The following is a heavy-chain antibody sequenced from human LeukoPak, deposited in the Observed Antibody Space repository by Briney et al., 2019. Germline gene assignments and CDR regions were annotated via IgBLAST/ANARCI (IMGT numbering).Heavy chain of an antibody. V-gene: IGHV5-51*01. CDR1: GYSFTSYW. D-gene: IGHD3-22*01. CDR2: IYPGDSDT. CDR3: ARHAAYYDSSGFPGWFDP. J-gene: IGHJ5*02. Sequence: GESLKISCKGSGYSFTSYWIGWVRQMPGKGLKWMGIIYPGDSDTRYSPSFQGQVTISADKSISTAYLQWSSLKASDTAMYYCARHAAYYDSSGFPGWFDPWGQGTLVTVSS.